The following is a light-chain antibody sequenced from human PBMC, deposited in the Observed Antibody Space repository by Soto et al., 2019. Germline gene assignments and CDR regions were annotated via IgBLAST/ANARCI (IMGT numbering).Light chain of an antibody. CDR3: QQYADSPYA. Sequence: EIVLTQSPGTLSLSPGERATLSCRASQTVSYSSLAWYQHKPGQAPRLLIYGASSRATAIPDRFSGSGSGTDFTLTISSLEPEDFAVYYCQQYADSPYAFGQGTKLEIK. CDR1: QTVSYSS. CDR2: GAS. J-gene: IGKJ2*01. V-gene: IGKV3-20*01.